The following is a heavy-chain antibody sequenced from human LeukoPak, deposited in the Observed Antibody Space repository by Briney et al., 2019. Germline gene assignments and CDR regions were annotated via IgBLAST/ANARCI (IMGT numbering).Heavy chain of an antibody. V-gene: IGHV1-46*01. D-gene: IGHD6-13*01. CDR1: GYTFTSYY. CDR2: INPSGGST. Sequence: GASVKVSCKASGYTFTSYYMHWVRQAPGQGLEWMGIINPSGGSTSYAQKFQGRVTMTTDTSTSTAYMELRSLRSDDTAVYYCAREGWGIAAANSWFDPWGQGTLVTVSS. J-gene: IGHJ5*02. CDR3: AREGWGIAAANSWFDP.